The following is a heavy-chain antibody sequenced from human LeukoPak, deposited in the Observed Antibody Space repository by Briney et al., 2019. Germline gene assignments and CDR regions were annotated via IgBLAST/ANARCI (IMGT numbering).Heavy chain of an antibody. Sequence: PETLSLTCTVSGGSISSYYWSWIRQPPGKGLEWIGYIYYSGSTNYNPSLKSRVTISVDTSKNQFSLKLSSVTAADTAVYYCARGGSGSNGMDVWGQGTTVTVSS. J-gene: IGHJ6*02. CDR1: GGSISSYY. V-gene: IGHV4-59*01. CDR3: ARGGSGSNGMDV. D-gene: IGHD3-10*01. CDR2: IYYSGST.